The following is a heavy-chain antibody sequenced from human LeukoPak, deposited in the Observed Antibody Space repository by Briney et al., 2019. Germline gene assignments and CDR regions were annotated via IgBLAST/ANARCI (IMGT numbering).Heavy chain of an antibody. CDR2: IIPIFGTA. CDR3: ARVGEEHGSSYPLYYFDY. J-gene: IGHJ4*02. V-gene: IGHV1-69*13. CDR1: GGTFSSYA. Sequence: SVKVSCKASGGTFSSYAISWVRQAPGQGLEWMGGIIPIFGTANYAQKFQGRVTITADESTSTAYMELSSLRSEDTAVYYCARVGEEHGSSYPLYYFDYWGQGTLVTVSS. D-gene: IGHD6-13*01.